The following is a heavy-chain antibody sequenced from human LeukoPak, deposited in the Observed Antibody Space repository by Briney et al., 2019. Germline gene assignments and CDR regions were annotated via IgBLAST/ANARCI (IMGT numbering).Heavy chain of an antibody. CDR2: INHSGST. J-gene: IGHJ5*02. CDR1: GGSSSGYY. CDR3: ARARLVTLRRWFDP. Sequence: SETLSLTCAVYGGSSSGYYWSWIRQPPGKGLEWIGEINHSGSTNYNPSLKSRVTISVDTSKNQFSLKLSSVTAADTAVYYCARARLVTLRRWFDPWGQGTLVTVSS. V-gene: IGHV4-34*01. D-gene: IGHD3-9*01.